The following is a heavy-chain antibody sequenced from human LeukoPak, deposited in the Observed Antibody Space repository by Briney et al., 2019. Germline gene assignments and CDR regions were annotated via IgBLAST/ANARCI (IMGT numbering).Heavy chain of an antibody. Sequence: SETLSLTCTVSGGSISSSGYYWGWIRQPPGKGLEWIGSIYYSGSTYYSPSLKSRVTISVDTSKNQFSLKLSSVTAADTAVYYCARLGKIQLWPADPYFDYWGQGTLVTVSS. D-gene: IGHD5-18*01. CDR2: IYYSGST. CDR1: GGSISSSGYY. CDR3: ARLGKIQLWPADPYFDY. J-gene: IGHJ4*02. V-gene: IGHV4-39*01.